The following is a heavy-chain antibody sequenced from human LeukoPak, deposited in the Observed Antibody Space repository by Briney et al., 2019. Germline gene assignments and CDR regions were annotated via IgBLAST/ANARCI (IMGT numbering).Heavy chain of an antibody. J-gene: IGHJ5*02. CDR2: INPNSGGT. V-gene: IGHV1-2*02. Sequence: ASVKVSCKASGYTFTSYDINWVRQATGQGLEWMGWINPNSGGTNYAQKFQGRVTMTRDTSISTAYMGLSRLRSDDTAVYYCARDRYCSGGSCYSNWFDPWGQGTLVTVSS. CDR1: GYTFTSYD. CDR3: ARDRYCSGGSCYSNWFDP. D-gene: IGHD2-15*01.